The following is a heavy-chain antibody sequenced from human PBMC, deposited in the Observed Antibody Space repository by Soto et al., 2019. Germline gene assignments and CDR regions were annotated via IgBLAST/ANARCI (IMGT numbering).Heavy chain of an antibody. CDR3: AILTVTIGRGDFDY. CDR1: GFTFSSYW. V-gene: IGHV3-74*01. CDR2: INSYGSST. Sequence: EVQLVESGGGLVQPGGSLRLSCAASGFTFSSYWMHWVRQAPGKGLVWVSRINSYGSSTSYADSVKGRFTISRDNAKNTLYLQMNSLRAEDTAVYYCAILTVTIGRGDFDYWGQGTLVTVSS. J-gene: IGHJ4*02. D-gene: IGHD4-17*01.